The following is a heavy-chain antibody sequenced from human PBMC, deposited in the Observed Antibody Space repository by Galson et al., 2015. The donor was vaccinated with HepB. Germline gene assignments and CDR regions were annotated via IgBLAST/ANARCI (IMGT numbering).Heavy chain of an antibody. J-gene: IGHJ4*02. D-gene: IGHD6-13*01. CDR3: ARAIAAAGTVYFDY. V-gene: IGHV3-30-3*01. CDR2: ISYDGSNK. CDR1: GFTFSSYA. Sequence: SLRLSCAASGFTFSSYAMHWVRQAPGKGLEWVAVISYDGSNKYYADSVKGRFTISRDNSKNTLYLQMNSLRAEDTAVYYCARAIAAAGTVYFDYWGQGTLVTVSS.